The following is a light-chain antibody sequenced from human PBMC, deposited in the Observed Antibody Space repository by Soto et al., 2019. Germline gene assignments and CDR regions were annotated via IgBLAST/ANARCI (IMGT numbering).Light chain of an antibody. V-gene: IGKV3-20*01. Sequence: EVVLTQSPGTLSLSPGDRPTLSCRASQTLSSTYLAWYQQKPGQAPRLLIYGASSRATGIPDSFSGSGSGTDFTLTISRLEPEDFAVYYCQQYGISPRTFGQGTKVEIK. CDR3: QQYGISPRT. CDR1: QTLSSTY. CDR2: GAS. J-gene: IGKJ1*01.